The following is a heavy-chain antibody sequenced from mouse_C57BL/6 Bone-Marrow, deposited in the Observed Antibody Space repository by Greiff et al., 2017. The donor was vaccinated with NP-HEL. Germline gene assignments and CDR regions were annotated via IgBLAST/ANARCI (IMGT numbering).Heavy chain of an antibody. J-gene: IGHJ4*01. Sequence: VQLQQSGAEPVKPGASVKLSCTASGFNIKDYYMHWVKQRTEQGLEWIGRIDPEDGETKYVPKFQGKATITADTSSNTAYLQLSSLTSEDTAVYYCARRGVDYAMDYWGQGTSVTVSS. D-gene: IGHD1-1*01. CDR2: IDPEDGET. CDR3: ARRGVDYAMDY. V-gene: IGHV14-2*01. CDR1: GFNIKDYY.